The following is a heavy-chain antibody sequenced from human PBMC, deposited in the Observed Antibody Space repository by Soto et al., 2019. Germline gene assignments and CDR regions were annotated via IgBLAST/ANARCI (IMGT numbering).Heavy chain of an antibody. Sequence: EVQLLESGGGLVQPGGSLRLSCAASGFTFSSYAMSWVRQAPGKGLEWVSAISGSGGSTYYADSVKGRFTISRDNSKNTLYLQMNSLRAEDTAVYYCAKDGYCSGGSCYLYYFDYWGQGTLVTVSP. V-gene: IGHV3-23*01. D-gene: IGHD2-15*01. J-gene: IGHJ4*02. CDR3: AKDGYCSGGSCYLYYFDY. CDR1: GFTFSSYA. CDR2: ISGSGGST.